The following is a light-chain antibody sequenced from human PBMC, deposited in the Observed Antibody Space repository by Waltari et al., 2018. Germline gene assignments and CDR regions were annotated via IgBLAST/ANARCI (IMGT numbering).Light chain of an antibody. CDR1: NIGSKS. CDR2: YDS. Sequence: SYVVTQSPSVSVAPGETARITCGGDNIGSKSVHWYQQRPGQAPGLVISYDSDRPSGIPERFSGSNPGNTATLTISWVEADDEADYYCLVWHSTTDHHGVFGGGTKLTVL. J-gene: IGLJ2*01. CDR3: LVWHSTTDHHGV. V-gene: IGLV3-21*04.